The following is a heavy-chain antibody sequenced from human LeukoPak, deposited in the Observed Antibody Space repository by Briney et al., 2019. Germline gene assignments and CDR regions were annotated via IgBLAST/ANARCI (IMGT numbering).Heavy chain of an antibody. Sequence: GGSLRLSCAASGFTFSDYYMSWIRQAPGKGLEWVSAISGSGGSTYYADSVKGRFTISRDNSKNTLYLQMNSLRAEDTAVYYCANRDGSGSYQVYWGQGTLVTVSS. D-gene: IGHD3-10*01. CDR2: ISGSGGST. CDR3: ANRDGSGSYQVY. CDR1: GFTFSDYY. J-gene: IGHJ4*02. V-gene: IGHV3-23*01.